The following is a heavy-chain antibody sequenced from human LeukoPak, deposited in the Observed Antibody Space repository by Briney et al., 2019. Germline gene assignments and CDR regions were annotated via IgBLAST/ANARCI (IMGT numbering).Heavy chain of an antibody. J-gene: IGHJ4*02. CDR1: GGSFSGYY. Sequence: SETLSLTCAVYGGSFSGYYWSWIRQPPGKGVEWIGEINHSGSTNYNPSLKSRVTISVDTSKNQFSLKLSSVTAADTAVYYCARDPGRGYSSSWVDYWGQGTLVTVSS. CDR2: INHSGST. CDR3: ARDPGRGYSSSWVDY. V-gene: IGHV4-34*01. D-gene: IGHD6-13*01.